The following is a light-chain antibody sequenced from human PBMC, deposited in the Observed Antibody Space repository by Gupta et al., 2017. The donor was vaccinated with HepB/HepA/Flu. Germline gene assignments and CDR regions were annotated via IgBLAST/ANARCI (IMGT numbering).Light chain of an antibody. J-gene: IGKJ1*01. V-gene: IGKV1-5*03. Sequence: EMQMTQSPSTLSASVGDRVTITCRASQSISSWLAWYQQKPGKAPKLLIYKASRVERGVQSRFGGSGSGTEFTLPNSRREPDDFAAYYCQHENSSPCTFGQGTTVDIK. CDR3: QHENSSPCT. CDR2: KAS. CDR1: QSISSW.